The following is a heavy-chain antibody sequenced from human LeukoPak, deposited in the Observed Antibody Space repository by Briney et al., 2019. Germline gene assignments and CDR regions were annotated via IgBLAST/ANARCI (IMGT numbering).Heavy chain of an antibody. Sequence: GGSLRLSCAASGFIFDDHAMHWVRQAPGKGLEWVSGISWNGGSIAYADSVKGRFTISRDNAKNSLYLQMNSLRAEDTALYYCAKDLVGATFWYFDLWGRGTLVTVSS. CDR2: ISWNGGSI. CDR3: AKDLVGATFWYFDL. CDR1: GFIFDDHA. V-gene: IGHV3-9*01. J-gene: IGHJ2*01. D-gene: IGHD1-26*01.